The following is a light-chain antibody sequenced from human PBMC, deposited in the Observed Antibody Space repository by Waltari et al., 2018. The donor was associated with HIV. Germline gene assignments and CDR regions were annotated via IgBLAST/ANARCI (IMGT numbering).Light chain of an antibody. J-gene: IGLJ1*01. Sequence: QSALTQPASVSGSPGQSITISCTGTSSDLVSWYQQHPDKAPKVMIFEVSKRPSGVSNRFSGSKSGNTASLTISGLQAEDEADFYCTSYTSISTLVFGTGTKVTVL. CDR1: SSDL. CDR2: EVS. CDR3: TSYTSISTLV. V-gene: IGLV2-14*02.